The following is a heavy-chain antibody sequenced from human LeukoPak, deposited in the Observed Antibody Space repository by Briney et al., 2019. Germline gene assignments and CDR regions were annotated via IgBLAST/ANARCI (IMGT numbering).Heavy chain of an antibody. CDR3: ARSPDDYGDSDTLIDY. CDR1: GFTFSSYG. V-gene: IGHV3-23*01. Sequence: GGTLRLSCAASGFTFSSYGMSWVRQAPGKGLEWVSAISGSGGSTYYADSVKGRFTISRDNSKNTLYLQMNSLRAEDTAVYYCARSPDDYGDSDTLIDYWGQGTLVTVSS. D-gene: IGHD4-17*01. CDR2: ISGSGGST. J-gene: IGHJ4*02.